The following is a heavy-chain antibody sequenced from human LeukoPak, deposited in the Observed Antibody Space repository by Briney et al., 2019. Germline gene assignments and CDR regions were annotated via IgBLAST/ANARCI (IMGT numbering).Heavy chain of an antibody. CDR3: ARGVRFLEWLLLDDAFDI. CDR2: IYHSGST. V-gene: IGHV4-38-2*01. J-gene: IGHJ3*02. CDR1: GYSISSGYY. Sequence: SETQSLTCAVSGYSISSGYYWGWIRQPPGKGLEWIGSIYHSGSTYYNPSLKSRVTISVDTSKNQFSLKLSSVTAADTAVYYCARGVRFLEWLLLDDAFDIWGQGTMVTVSS. D-gene: IGHD3-3*01.